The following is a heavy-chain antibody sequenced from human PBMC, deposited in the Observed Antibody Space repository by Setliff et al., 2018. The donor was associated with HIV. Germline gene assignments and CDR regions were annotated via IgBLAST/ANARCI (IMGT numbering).Heavy chain of an antibody. CDR1: GYTFTSYA. D-gene: IGHD3-3*01. CDR3: ARLIKHYDFWSGYYGAYYYYMDV. CDR2: INTGNGDT. Sequence: ASVKVSCKASGYTFTSYAMHWVRQAPGQRLEWVGWINTGNGDTKYSQDFQGRVTISRDTSASTAHMELSSLRSEDTAVYYCARLIKHYDFWSGYYGAYYYYMDVWGTGTTVTVSS. V-gene: IGHV1-3*03. J-gene: IGHJ6*03.